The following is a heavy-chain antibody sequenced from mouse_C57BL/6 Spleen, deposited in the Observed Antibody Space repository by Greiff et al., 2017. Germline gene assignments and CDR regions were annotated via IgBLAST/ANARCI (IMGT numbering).Heavy chain of an antibody. Sequence: DVMLVEPGEGLVKPGGSLKLSCAASGFTFSSYAMSWVRQTPEKRLEWVATISAGGSYTYYPDNLKGRFTVSRDNANNNLYLQMSHLKSEDAAMCYSARDGDYSNLSFACRGQGTLVTVSA. CDR2: ISAGGSYT. D-gene: IGHD2-5*01. CDR3: ARDGDYSNLSFAC. J-gene: IGHJ3*01. CDR1: GFTFSSYA. V-gene: IGHV5-4*01.